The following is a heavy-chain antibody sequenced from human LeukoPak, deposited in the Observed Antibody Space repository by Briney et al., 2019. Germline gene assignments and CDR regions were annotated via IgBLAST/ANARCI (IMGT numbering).Heavy chain of an antibody. J-gene: IGHJ3*01. CDR3: ARAGYDSNGFAFDL. CDR2: IYYSGGT. Sequence: GSLRLSCAASGFNVSSNFMSWVRQPPGKGLEWIGYIYYSGGTKYNSSLKSRVTISEDTSKNQFSLKLKSVTAADTAVYYCARAGYDSNGFAFDLWGQGTIVVVSS. V-gene: IGHV4-59*02. CDR1: GFNVSSNF. D-gene: IGHD3-22*01.